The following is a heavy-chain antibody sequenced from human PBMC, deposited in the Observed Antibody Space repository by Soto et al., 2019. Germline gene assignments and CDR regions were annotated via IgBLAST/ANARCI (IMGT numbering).Heavy chain of an antibody. D-gene: IGHD2-8*02. J-gene: IGHJ4*02. CDR1: GFTFSSYG. CDR3: ARDLGTGSYLAN. V-gene: IGHV3-33*01. CDR2: IWYDGSGK. Sequence: QVQLVESGGGVVQPGRSQRLSCAASGFTFSSYGMHWVRQAPGKGLEWVAVIWYDGSGKYYADPVKGRFTISRDNAKKTLYLQMNSLRAEDTAVYYCARDLGTGSYLANCGQGTLVTVSS.